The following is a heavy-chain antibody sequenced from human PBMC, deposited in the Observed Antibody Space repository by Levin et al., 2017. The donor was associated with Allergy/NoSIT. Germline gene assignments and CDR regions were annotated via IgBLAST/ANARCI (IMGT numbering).Heavy chain of an antibody. CDR2: IKSRTDGGTT. J-gene: IGHJ4*02. CDR3: TTGTFMTNDY. V-gene: IGHV3-15*01. D-gene: IGHD2/OR15-2a*01. CDR1: GFTFTNAW. Sequence: SCAASGFTFTNAWMSWVRQAPGKGLEWVGRIKSRTDGGTTDYVAPVKGRFTISRDDSKNTLYLQMNSLKTEDTAVYYCTTGTFMTNDYWGQGTLVTVSS.